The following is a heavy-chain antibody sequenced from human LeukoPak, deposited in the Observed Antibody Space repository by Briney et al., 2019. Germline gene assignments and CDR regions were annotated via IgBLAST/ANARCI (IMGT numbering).Heavy chain of an antibody. J-gene: IGHJ6*02. CDR2: VYYSGST. Sequence: SETLSLTCTVSGGSISGFYWTWIRQPPGKGLEWIGYVYYSGSTNYNPSLKSRVTISANTSKNQFSLKLSAVTAADTAVYYCARDNYYYYGMDVWGQGTTVSVSS. CDR3: ARDNYYYYGMDV. V-gene: IGHV4-59*01. CDR1: GGSISGFY.